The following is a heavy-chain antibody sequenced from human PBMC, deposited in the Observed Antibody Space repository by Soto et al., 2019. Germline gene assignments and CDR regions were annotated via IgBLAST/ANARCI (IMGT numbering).Heavy chain of an antibody. V-gene: IGHV1-2*02. Sequence: ASVKVSCKASGYSFTGYYIHWVRQAPGQGLEWMGWINPNSGGANYAQKFQGRVTMTRDTSTTTAYMELSRLRSNDTAVFYCARSSALTISGVGGMDVWGQGATVTRLL. CDR2: INPNSGGA. J-gene: IGHJ6*02. D-gene: IGHD3-3*01. CDR1: GYSFTGYY. CDR3: ARSSALTISGVGGMDV.